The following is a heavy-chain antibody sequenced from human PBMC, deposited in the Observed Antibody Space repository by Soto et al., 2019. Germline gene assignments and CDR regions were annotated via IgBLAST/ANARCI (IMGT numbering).Heavy chain of an antibody. CDR2: VYYSGNT. Sequence: SETLSLTCTVSGGSLRSGGYYWSWVRQNPRRGLEWIGNVYYSGNTHYNPSLKRRLTISADTSKNQFSLNLSSLTAADTAVSYCARDRLMATAGTARPYFGLDVWGQGTTVTVSS. D-gene: IGHD5-18*01. CDR1: GGSLRSGGYY. J-gene: IGHJ6*02. V-gene: IGHV4-31*03. CDR3: ARDRLMATAGTARPYFGLDV.